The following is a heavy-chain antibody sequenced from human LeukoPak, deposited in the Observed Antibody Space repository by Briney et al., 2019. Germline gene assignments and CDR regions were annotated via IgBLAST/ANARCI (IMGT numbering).Heavy chain of an antibody. CDR1: GFTFSDAW. J-gene: IGHJ4*02. V-gene: IGHV3-15*01. CDR2: IKSKIDGGTT. D-gene: IGHD2-15*01. CDR3: TTRRQDGW. Sequence: PGGSLRLSCVASGFTFSDAWMSWVRQAPGKGLEWVGRIKSKIDGGTTDYAAPVKGRFTISRDDSRNTLYLQMNSLKTEDTAVYYCTTRRQDGWWGQGTLVTVSS.